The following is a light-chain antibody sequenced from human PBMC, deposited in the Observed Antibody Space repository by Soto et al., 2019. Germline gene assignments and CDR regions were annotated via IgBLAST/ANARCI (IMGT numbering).Light chain of an antibody. CDR1: ISNIGSNT. CDR3: AAWDNSLNAVV. V-gene: IGLV1-44*01. J-gene: IGLJ2*01. CDR2: SYN. Sequence: QLVLTQPPSASGTPGQRVTISCSGSISNIGSNTVSWFQQLPGAAPKLLIHSYNQRPSGVPDRFSGSKSGTSASLTISGLQSEDEADYFCAAWDNSLNAVVFGGGTQLTVL.